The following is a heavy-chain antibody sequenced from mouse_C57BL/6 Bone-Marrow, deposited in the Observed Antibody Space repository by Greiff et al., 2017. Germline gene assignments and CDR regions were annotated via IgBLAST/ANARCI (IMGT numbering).Heavy chain of an antibody. CDR2: INPNNGGT. Sequence: VQLQQSGPELVKPGASVKIPCKASGYTFTDYNMDWVKQSHGKSLEWIGDINPNNGGTIYNQKFKGKATLTVDKSSSTAYMELRSLTSEDTAVYYCARRGRRVVPYYLDYGGQGTTLTVSS. CDR3: ARRGRRVVPYYLDY. D-gene: IGHD1-1*01. V-gene: IGHV1-18*01. CDR1: GYTFTDYN. J-gene: IGHJ2*01.